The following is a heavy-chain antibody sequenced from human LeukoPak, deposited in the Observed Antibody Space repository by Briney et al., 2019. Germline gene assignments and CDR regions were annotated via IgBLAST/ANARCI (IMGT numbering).Heavy chain of an antibody. CDR3: ATYSGYDRIFDY. Sequence: PGGSLRLSCAASGFTFSTYGMSWVRQAPVKGLEWLSYISGSSSAINYADSVKGRFTISRDNAKNSLFLQMNSLRAEDTAVYYCATYSGYDRIFDYWGQGTLVTVSS. CDR2: ISGSSSAI. CDR1: GFTFSTYG. D-gene: IGHD5-12*01. V-gene: IGHV3-48*01. J-gene: IGHJ4*02.